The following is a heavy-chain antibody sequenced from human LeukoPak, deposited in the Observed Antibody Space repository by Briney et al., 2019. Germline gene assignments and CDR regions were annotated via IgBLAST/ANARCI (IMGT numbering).Heavy chain of an antibody. CDR3: ARAERYGGCDSDY. V-gene: IGHV4-59*01. CDR2: IYYSGST. D-gene: IGHD5-12*01. Sequence: SSETLSLTCTVSGGSISSYYWSWIRQPPGKGLEWIGYIYYSGSTNYNPSLKSRVTISVDTSKNQFSLKLSSVTAADTAVYYCARAERYGGCDSDYWGQGTLVTVSS. CDR1: GGSISSYY. J-gene: IGHJ4*02.